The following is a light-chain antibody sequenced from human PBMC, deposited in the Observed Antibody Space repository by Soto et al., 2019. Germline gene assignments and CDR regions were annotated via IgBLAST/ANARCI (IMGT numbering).Light chain of an antibody. CDR2: EVN. V-gene: IGLV2-14*01. Sequence: QSVLTQPASVSGSPGQSITISCTGTSSDVGDYNYVSWYRQYPGKAPKLIIYEVNNRPSGLSNRFSGSKSGNTAYLTISGLQAEDEADYHCSSYTSTNTPGLFGGGTKLTVL. CDR3: SSYTSTNTPGL. J-gene: IGLJ2*01. CDR1: SSDVGDYNY.